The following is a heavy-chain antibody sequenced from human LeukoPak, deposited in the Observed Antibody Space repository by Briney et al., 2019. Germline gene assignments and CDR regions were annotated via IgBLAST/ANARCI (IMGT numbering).Heavy chain of an antibody. CDR3: TGVSRSSWYDY. Sequence: PGGSLRLSCAASGFTFSSYWMHWVRQAPGKGLEWVGRIKSKTDGGTPDYAAPVKGRFTISRDDSKNTLYLQMNSLKTKDTAVYYCTGVSRSSWYDYWGQGTLVTVSS. CDR1: GFTFSSYW. V-gene: IGHV3-15*01. CDR2: IKSKTDGGTP. J-gene: IGHJ4*02. D-gene: IGHD6-13*01.